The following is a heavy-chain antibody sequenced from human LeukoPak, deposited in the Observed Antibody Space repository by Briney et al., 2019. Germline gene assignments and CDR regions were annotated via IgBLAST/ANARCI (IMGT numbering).Heavy chain of an antibody. CDR2: IYYSGST. Sequence: PSETLSVICTVSGGSISSSSYYWGWIRQPPGKGLEWIGSIYYSGSTYYNPSLKSRVTISVDTSKNQFSLKLSSVTAADTAVYYCARVIHDGYTTGDWYFDLWGRGTLVTVSS. J-gene: IGHJ2*01. V-gene: IGHV4-39*07. CDR1: GGSISSSSYY. D-gene: IGHD6-13*01. CDR3: ARVIHDGYTTGDWYFDL.